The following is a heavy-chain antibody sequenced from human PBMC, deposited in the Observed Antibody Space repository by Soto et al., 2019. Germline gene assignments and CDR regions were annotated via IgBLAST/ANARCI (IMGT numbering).Heavy chain of an antibody. Sequence: ASVKVSCKVSGYTLTELSMDWVRQAPGKGLEWMGGFDPEDGETIYAQKFQGRVTMTEDTSTDTAYMELSSLRSEDTAVYYCATGLGGTWSSSPFDYWGQGTLVTVSS. D-gene: IGHD6-6*01. V-gene: IGHV1-24*01. CDR1: GYTLTELS. J-gene: IGHJ4*02. CDR3: ATGLGGTWSSSPFDY. CDR2: FDPEDGET.